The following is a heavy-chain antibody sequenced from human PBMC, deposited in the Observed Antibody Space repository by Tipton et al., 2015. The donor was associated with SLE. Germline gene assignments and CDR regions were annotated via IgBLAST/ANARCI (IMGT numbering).Heavy chain of an antibody. J-gene: IGHJ4*02. V-gene: IGHV3-21*01. Sequence: GSLRLSCAASGFTFSSYSMNWVRQAPGKGLEWVSSISSSSSYIYYADSVKGRFTISRDNAKNSLYLQMNSLRAEDTAVYYCARGQYYDFWSGNRQSSKQLDYWGQGTLVTVSS. CDR3: ARGQYYDFWSGNRQSSKQLDY. CDR2: ISSSSSYI. D-gene: IGHD3-3*01. CDR1: GFTFSSYS.